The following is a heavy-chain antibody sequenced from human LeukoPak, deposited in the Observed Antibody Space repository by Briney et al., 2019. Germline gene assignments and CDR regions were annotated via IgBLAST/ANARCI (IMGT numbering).Heavy chain of an antibody. Sequence: GGSLRLSCAASGFTFSSYGMHWVRQAPGKGLEWVAVISYDGSNKYYADSVKGRFTISRDNSKNTLYLQMNSLRAEDTAVYYCANPHDYVLDGGVYWGQGTLVTVSS. D-gene: IGHD3-16*01. J-gene: IGHJ4*02. V-gene: IGHV3-30*18. CDR3: ANPHDYVLDGGVY. CDR1: GFTFSSYG. CDR2: ISYDGSNK.